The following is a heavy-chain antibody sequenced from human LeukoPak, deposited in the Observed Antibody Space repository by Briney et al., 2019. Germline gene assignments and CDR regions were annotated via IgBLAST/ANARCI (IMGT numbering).Heavy chain of an antibody. V-gene: IGHV4-39*07. D-gene: IGHD5-12*01. CDR2: IYYSGST. CDR1: SGSISSSSYY. Sequence: SETLSLTCTVSSGSISSSSYYWGWIRQPPGKGLEWIGNIYYSGSTYYNPSLKSRVTISVDTSKNQFSLKLSSVTAADTAVYYCARGDPGYSGYYFDYWGQGTLVTVSS. J-gene: IGHJ4*02. CDR3: ARGDPGYSGYYFDY.